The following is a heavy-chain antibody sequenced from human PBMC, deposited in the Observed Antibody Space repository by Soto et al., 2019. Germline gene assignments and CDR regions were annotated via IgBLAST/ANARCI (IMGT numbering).Heavy chain of an antibody. CDR2: INPSGGST. J-gene: IGHJ6*02. CDR1: GYTFTSYY. V-gene: IGHV1-46*01. Sequence: QVQLVQSGAEVKKPGASVKVSCKASGYTFTSYYMHWVRQAPGQGLEWMGIINPSGGSTSYAQKFQGRVTMNRDPATSTVYKELSSLRSEDTAVVYCARGSTYYYWSEVMDVWGQGTTVTVSS. CDR3: ARGSTYYYWSEVMDV. D-gene: IGHD3-10*01.